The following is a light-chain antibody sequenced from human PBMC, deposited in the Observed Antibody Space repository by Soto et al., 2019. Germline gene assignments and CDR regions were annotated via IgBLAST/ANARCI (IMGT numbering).Light chain of an antibody. CDR1: SGHSSYA. J-gene: IGLJ3*02. V-gene: IGLV4-69*01. CDR3: QTWGTGVQV. Sequence: VLTQSPSASASLGASVKLTCTLSSGHSSYAIAWHQQQPEKGPRYLMKLNSDGSHNKGDGIPDRFSGSSSRAERYLPIARLQSEDEADYYCQTWGTGVQVFGGGTKLTVL. CDR2: LNSDGSH.